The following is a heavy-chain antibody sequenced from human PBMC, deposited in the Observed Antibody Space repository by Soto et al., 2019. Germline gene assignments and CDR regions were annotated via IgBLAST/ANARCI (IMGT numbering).Heavy chain of an antibody. J-gene: IGHJ4*02. CDR3: ASHAATGTY. CDR2: ISYDGSNK. Sequence: PGGSLRLSCAASGFTFSIYGMHWVRQAPGKGLEWVAVISYDGSNKYYADSVKGRFTISRDNSKNTLYLQMNSLRAEDTAVYYFASHAATGTYWGQGTLVTVSS. D-gene: IGHD1-1*01. CDR1: GFTFSIYG. V-gene: IGHV3-30*03.